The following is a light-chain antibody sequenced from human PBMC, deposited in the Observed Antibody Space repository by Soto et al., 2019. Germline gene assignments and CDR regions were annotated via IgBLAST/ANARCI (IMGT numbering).Light chain of an antibody. CDR2: GAS. J-gene: IGKJ5*01. CDR1: QTVRITY. Sequence: VLTQSPGTPSLSPGESATLSCRASQTVRITYLTWYQKKPGQAPRLLIFGASKRDTGIPDRFSGSGSGRDFTLTISGLEPEEFAVYYCQQYGSSPLISFGQMTRLEIK. V-gene: IGKV3-20*01. CDR3: QQYGSSPLIS.